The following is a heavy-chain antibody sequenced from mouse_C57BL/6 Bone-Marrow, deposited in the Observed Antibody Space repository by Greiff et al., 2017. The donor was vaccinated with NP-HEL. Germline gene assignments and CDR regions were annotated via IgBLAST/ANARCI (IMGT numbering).Heavy chain of an antibody. J-gene: IGHJ3*01. CDR1: GFNIKNTY. Sequence: EVMLVESVAELVRPGASVKLSCTASGFNIKNTYMHWVKQRPEQGLEWIGRIDPANGNTKYAPKFQGKATITADTSSNTAYLQLSSLTSEDTAIYYCARKEGYGNYGFAYWGQGTLVTVSA. CDR3: ARKEGYGNYGFAY. D-gene: IGHD2-1*01. V-gene: IGHV14-3*01. CDR2: IDPANGNT.